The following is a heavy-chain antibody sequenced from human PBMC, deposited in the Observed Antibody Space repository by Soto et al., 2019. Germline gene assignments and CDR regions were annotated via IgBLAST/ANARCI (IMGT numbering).Heavy chain of an antibody. J-gene: IGHJ4*02. CDR1: GGTFSSYA. CDR2: IIPRFGTA. V-gene: IGHV1-69*13. D-gene: IGHD3-22*01. Sequence: SVKVSCKASGGTFSSYAISWVRQAPGQGLEWVGGIIPRFGTANYAQKFQGRVTITADESTSTAYMELSSLRSEDTAMYYCAKVKYDSSGYYRNFDYWGQGTLVTVTS. CDR3: AKVKYDSSGYYRNFDY.